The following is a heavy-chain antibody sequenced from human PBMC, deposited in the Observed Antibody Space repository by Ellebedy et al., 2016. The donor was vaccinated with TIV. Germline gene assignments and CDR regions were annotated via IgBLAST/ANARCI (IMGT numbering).Heavy chain of an antibody. CDR3: ARELNGGP. V-gene: IGHV3-48*02. CDR1: GFTFSSYA. CDR2: ITSTSSVI. Sequence: PGGSLRLSCAASGFTFSSYAMNWVRQAPGKGLEWFSYITSTSSVIYYADSVKGRFTMSRDNANNSLYLQMNSLRDDDTAVYYCARELNGGPWGQGTLVSVSS. J-gene: IGHJ5*02. D-gene: IGHD7-27*01.